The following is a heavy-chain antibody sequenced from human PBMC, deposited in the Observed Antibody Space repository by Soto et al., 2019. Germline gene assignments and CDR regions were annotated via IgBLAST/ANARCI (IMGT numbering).Heavy chain of an antibody. D-gene: IGHD6-13*01. CDR3: ARDVAAAGQYYYYYYGMDV. CDR1: GYTFTGYY. CDR2: INPNSGGT. V-gene: IGHV1-2*04. Sequence: ASVKVSCKASGYTFTGYYMHWVRQAPGQGLEWMGWINPNSGGTNYAQKFQGWDTMTRDTSISTAYMELSRLRSDDTAVYYCARDVAAAGQYYYYYYGMDVWGQGTTVTVSS. J-gene: IGHJ6*02.